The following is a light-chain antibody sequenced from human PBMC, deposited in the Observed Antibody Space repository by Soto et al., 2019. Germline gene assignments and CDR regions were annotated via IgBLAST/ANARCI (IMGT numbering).Light chain of an antibody. V-gene: IGKV3-15*01. CDR2: GAS. CDR1: QSISRT. Sequence: EILMTQSPATLSVSPGEGLTLSCRASQSISRTLAWYQQRPGQAPRLLIYGASSRATGVPARFSGSGSGTEFTLPISSLQSEDFAVYYCQQYNAWPLTFGGGTKVEIK. J-gene: IGKJ4*01. CDR3: QQYNAWPLT.